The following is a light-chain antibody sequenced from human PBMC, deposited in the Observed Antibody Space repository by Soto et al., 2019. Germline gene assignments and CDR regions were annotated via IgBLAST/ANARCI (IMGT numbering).Light chain of an antibody. CDR1: QSVSSDY. CDR2: GAS. V-gene: IGKV3-20*01. J-gene: IGKJ1*01. Sequence: ETVLTQSPGTLSLSAGERATLSCRASQSVSSDYLAWYQHKPGQAPRLLIHGASSRATGIPERFSGSGSGTDFTLTISRLEPEDFGVYYCQQYGRPFGQGTKVDI. CDR3: QQYGRP.